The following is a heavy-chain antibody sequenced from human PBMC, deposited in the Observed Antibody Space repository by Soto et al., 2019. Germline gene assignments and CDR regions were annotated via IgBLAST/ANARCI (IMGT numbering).Heavy chain of an antibody. CDR3: ATQGRSVDRTESYSNWLDP. J-gene: IGHJ5*02. CDR2: MYYGGSI. D-gene: IGHD5-12*01. CDR1: GGSISRSTYY. V-gene: IGHV4-39*01. Sequence: PSETLSLTFTVSGGSISRSTYYWAWIRQPPGKGLEWIGSMYYGGSIYYNPSLKSRVSIPADTSKHQFSLKLNSVAAADTAVYYCATQGRSVDRTESYSNWLDPWGQGTLVTVSS.